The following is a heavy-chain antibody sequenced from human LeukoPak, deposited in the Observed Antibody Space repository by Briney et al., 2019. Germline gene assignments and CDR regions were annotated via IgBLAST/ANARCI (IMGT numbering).Heavy chain of an antibody. CDR2: ISSSGSTI. V-gene: IGHV3-48*04. J-gene: IGHJ4*02. Sequence: PGGSLRLSCAASGFTFSSYGMSWVRQAPGKGLEWVSYISSSGSTIYYADSVKGRFTISRDNAKNSLYLQMNSLRAEDTAVYYCARDKEHGDSFFDCWGQGTLVTVSS. D-gene: IGHD4-17*01. CDR1: GFTFSSYG. CDR3: ARDKEHGDSFFDC.